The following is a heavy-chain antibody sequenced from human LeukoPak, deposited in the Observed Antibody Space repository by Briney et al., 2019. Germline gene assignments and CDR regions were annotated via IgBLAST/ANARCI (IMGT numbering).Heavy chain of an antibody. CDR2: INHSGST. CDR3: ARLRTYYDFRVGAFDI. Sequence: PSETLSLTCAVYGGSFSGYYWSWIRQPPGKGLEWIGEINHSGSTNYNPSLKSRVTISVDTSKNQFSLKLSSVTAADTAVYYCARLRTYYDFRVGAFDIWGQGTMDTVSS. V-gene: IGHV4-34*01. J-gene: IGHJ3*02. CDR1: GGSFSGYY. D-gene: IGHD3-3*01.